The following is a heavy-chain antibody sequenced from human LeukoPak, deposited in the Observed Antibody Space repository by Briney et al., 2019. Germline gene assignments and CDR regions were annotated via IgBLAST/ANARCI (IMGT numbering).Heavy chain of an antibody. J-gene: IGHJ5*02. V-gene: IGHV1-18*01. D-gene: IGHD2/OR15-2a*01. Sequence: ASVKVSCKASGYTFTSYGISWVRQAPGQGLEWMGWISAYNGNTNYAQKLQGRVTMTTDTSTSTAYMELRSLRSDDTAVYYCARDRTTWTYNWFDPWGQGTLVTVSS. CDR2: ISAYNGNT. CDR1: GYTFTSYG. CDR3: ARDRTTWTYNWFDP.